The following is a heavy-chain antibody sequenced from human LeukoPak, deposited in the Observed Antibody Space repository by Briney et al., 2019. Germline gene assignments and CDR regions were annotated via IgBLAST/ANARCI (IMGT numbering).Heavy chain of an antibody. CDR2: IYYSGST. CDR3: ARRDGYNLFDY. V-gene: IGHV4-59*01. CDR1: GGSISSYY. D-gene: IGHD5-24*01. J-gene: IGHJ4*02. Sequence: PSETLSLTCTVSGGSISSYYWSWIRQPPGKGLEWIGYIYYSGSTNYNPSLKSRVTISVDTSKNQFSLKLSSVTAADTAVYYCARRDGYNLFDYWGQGTLVTVSS.